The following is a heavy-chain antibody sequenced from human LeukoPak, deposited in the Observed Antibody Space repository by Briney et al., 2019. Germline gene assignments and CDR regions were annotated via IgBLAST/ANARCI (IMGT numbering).Heavy chain of an antibody. D-gene: IGHD3-10*01. Sequence: GGSLRLSCAASGFTFSSYWMHWVRQAPGKGLVWVSRINSDGSSTSYADSVKGLFTISRDNAKNTLYLQMNSLRAEDTAAYYCARVGLLLFGDLDYWGQGTLVTVSS. J-gene: IGHJ4*02. CDR3: ARVGLLLFGDLDY. CDR2: INSDGSST. CDR1: GFTFSSYW. V-gene: IGHV3-74*01.